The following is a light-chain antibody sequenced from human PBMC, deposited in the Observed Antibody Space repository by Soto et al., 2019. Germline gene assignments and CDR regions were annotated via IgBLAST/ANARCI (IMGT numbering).Light chain of an antibody. CDR3: QQYYSTPIT. CDR1: QSVLYSSNNKNY. J-gene: IGKJ5*01. CDR2: WAS. V-gene: IGKV4-1*01. Sequence: DIVMTQSPDSLAVSLVERATINCKSSQSVLYSSNNKNYLAWYQQKPGQPPKLLIYWASTRESGVPDRFSGSGSGTDFTLTISSLQAEDVAVYYCQQYYSTPITFCQGTRLEIK.